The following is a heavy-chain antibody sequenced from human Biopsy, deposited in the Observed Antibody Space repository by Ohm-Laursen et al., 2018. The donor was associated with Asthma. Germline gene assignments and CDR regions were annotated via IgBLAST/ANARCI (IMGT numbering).Heavy chain of an antibody. J-gene: IGHJ4*02. V-gene: IGHV3-23*01. CDR1: GFTFSSYA. CDR2: ISGSGGST. D-gene: IGHD3-9*01. Sequence: GSLRLSCAASGFTFSSYAMSWVRQAPGKGLEWVSAISGSGGSTYYADSVKGRFTISRDNSKNTLYLQMNSLRAEDTAVYYCAKDRDYDILTGPPGFDYWSQGTLVTVSS. CDR3: AKDRDYDILTGPPGFDY.